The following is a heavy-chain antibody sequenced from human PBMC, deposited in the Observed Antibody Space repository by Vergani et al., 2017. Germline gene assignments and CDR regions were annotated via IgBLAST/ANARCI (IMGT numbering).Heavy chain of an antibody. CDR1: GFTVSSNY. CDR3: ASGMVRGYFDY. D-gene: IGHD3-10*01. Sequence: EVQLVESGGGLVQPGGSLRLSCAASGFTVSSNYMSWVRQAPGKGLEWVSAISGSGGSTYYADSVKGRFTISRDNSKNTLYLQMNSLRAEDTAVYYCASGMVRGYFDYWGQGTLVTVSS. CDR2: ISGSGGST. V-gene: IGHV3-53*01. J-gene: IGHJ4*02.